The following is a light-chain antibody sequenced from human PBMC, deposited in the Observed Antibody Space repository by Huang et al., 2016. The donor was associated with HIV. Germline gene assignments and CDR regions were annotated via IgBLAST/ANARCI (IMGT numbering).Light chain of an antibody. CDR3: QQYNNWPPLT. V-gene: IGKV3-15*01. Sequence: EVGMTQSPVTLSVSPGERATIPCRASQSINSNLAWYQQKPGQAPRLLIYGSSTRATGVPARFSGSGSGTEFSLTINSLQSEDYAVYYCQQYNNWPPLTFGGGTKVEMK. CDR1: QSINSN. CDR2: GSS. J-gene: IGKJ4*01.